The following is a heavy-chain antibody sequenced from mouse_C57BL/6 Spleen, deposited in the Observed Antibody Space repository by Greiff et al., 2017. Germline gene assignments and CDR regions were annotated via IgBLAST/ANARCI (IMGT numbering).Heavy chain of an antibody. CDR1: GYTFTDYN. V-gene: IGHV1-18*01. Sequence: EVQLVESGPELVKPGASVKIPCKASGYTFTDYNMDWVKQSHGKSLEWIGDINPNNGGTIYNQKFKGKATLTVDKSSSTAYMELRSLTSEDTAVYYCARRDYGFAYWGQGTLVTVSA. CDR3: ARRDYGFAY. CDR2: INPNNGGT. D-gene: IGHD2-4*01. J-gene: IGHJ3*01.